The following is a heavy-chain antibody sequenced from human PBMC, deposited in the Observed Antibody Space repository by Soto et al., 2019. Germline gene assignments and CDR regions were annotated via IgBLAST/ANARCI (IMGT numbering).Heavy chain of an antibody. CDR1: GFTLRSYW. CDR2: IDSDGRTT. CDR3: ARGVVVYQQLVRGRDRFHP. D-gene: IGHD6-13*01. Sequence: EVQLVESGGGQVQPGGSLTLSCAVSGFTLRSYWMHWVRQAPGKGLEWVARIDSDGRTTNYADSEKGRFTISRDNAKNTVFLHMNSLRAEDRAVYYCARGVVVYQQLVRGRDRFHPWGQGTLVTVSS. V-gene: IGHV3-74*01. J-gene: IGHJ5*02.